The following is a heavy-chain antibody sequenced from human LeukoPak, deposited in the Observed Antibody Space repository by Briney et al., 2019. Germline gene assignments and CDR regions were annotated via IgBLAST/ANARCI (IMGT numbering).Heavy chain of an antibody. CDR1: GDSFSGHY. Sequence: SETLSLTCDVYGDSFSGHYWSWIRQPPGKGLEWIGEITDGGRTSYSPSLKSRATISIVPSQRQFSLELHSVTAADTAIYYCVRRTRVAMPNVIDLISDFWGQGALATVSS. V-gene: IGHV4-34*01. CDR2: ITDGGRT. CDR3: VRRTRVAMPNVIDLISDF. D-gene: IGHD2-2*01. J-gene: IGHJ4*02.